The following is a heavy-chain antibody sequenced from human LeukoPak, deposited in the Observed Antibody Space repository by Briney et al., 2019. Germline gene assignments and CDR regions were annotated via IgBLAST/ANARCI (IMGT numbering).Heavy chain of an antibody. CDR3: ARLNAWWDILTGYYKAIFDY. Sequence: SETLSLTCTVSGGSISSSSYYWGWIRQPPGKGLEWIGSIYYSGSTYYNPSLKSRVTISVDTSKNQFSLKLSSVTAADTAVYYCARLNAWWDILTGYYKAIFDYWGQGTLVTVSS. V-gene: IGHV4-39*01. CDR2: IYYSGST. J-gene: IGHJ4*02. D-gene: IGHD3-9*01. CDR1: GGSISSSSYY.